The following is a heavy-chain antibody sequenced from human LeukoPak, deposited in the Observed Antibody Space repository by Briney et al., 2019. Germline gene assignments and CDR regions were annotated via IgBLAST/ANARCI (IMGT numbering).Heavy chain of an antibody. J-gene: IGHJ6*03. CDR3: ARGSGFLEWSQNPSYMDV. CDR2: ISYDGSNK. Sequence: AGGSLRLSCAASGFTFSSYAMHWVRQAPGKGLEWVAVISYDGSNKYYADSVKGRFTISRDNSKNTLYLQMNSLRAEDTAVYYCARGSGFLEWSQNPSYMDVWGKGTTVTVSS. V-gene: IGHV3-30-3*01. CDR1: GFTFSSYA. D-gene: IGHD3-3*01.